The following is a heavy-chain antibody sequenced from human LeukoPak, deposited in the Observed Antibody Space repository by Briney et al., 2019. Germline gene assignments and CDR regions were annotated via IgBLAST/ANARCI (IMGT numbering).Heavy chain of an antibody. J-gene: IGHJ4*02. CDR1: GFTFSSYA. D-gene: IGHD3-22*01. Sequence: GGSLRLSCAASGFTFSSYAMHWVRQAPGKGLEWVAVISYDGSNKYYADSVKGRFTISRDNSKNTLYLQMNSLRAEDTAVYYCARESTMIVVVRGIFDYWGQGTLVTVSS. CDR3: ARESTMIVVVRGIFDY. V-gene: IGHV3-30*04. CDR2: ISYDGSNK.